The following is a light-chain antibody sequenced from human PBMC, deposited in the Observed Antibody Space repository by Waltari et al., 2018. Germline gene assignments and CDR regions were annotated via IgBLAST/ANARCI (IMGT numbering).Light chain of an antibody. CDR2: RNN. CDR3: AAWDDSLSGRVV. V-gene: IGLV1-47*01. CDR1: SSNIGRNY. J-gene: IGLJ2*01. Sequence: QSVLTQPPSASGTPGQRVTISCSGSSSNIGRNYVYWYQQLPGTAPKLLIYRNNHRPSGVPDRFSGSKSGTSASLAISGLRSEDEADYYCAAWDDSLSGRVVFGGGTKLTVL.